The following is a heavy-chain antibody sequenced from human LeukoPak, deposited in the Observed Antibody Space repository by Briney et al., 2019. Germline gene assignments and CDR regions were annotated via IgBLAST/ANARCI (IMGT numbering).Heavy chain of an antibody. J-gene: IGHJ4*02. CDR2: IYTTGST. D-gene: IGHD3-22*01. CDR1: GGSINNYY. V-gene: IGHV4-4*07. Sequence: PSETLSLTCTVSGGSINNYYWSWIRQPAGKGLEWIGRIYTTGSTNYNPSLKSRITMSVDTSKNQFSLKLSSVTAADTAVYYCARASYHYYDSSGYYSYWGQGTLVTVSS. CDR3: ARASYHYYDSSGYYSY.